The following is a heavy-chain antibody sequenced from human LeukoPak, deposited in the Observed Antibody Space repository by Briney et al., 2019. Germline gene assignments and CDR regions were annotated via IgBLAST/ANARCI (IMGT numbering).Heavy chain of an antibody. J-gene: IGHJ4*02. CDR3: ARGNDDYVLYYFDY. Sequence: ASVKVSCKASGYTFTSHYMHWVRQAPGQGLEWMGIISPGGGTTTYAQKFQGRVTMTRDTSTSTLYMELSSLRSEDTAVYYCARGNDDYVLYYFDYWGQGTLVTVSS. D-gene: IGHD4-17*01. CDR1: GYTFTSHY. V-gene: IGHV1-46*01. CDR2: ISPGGGTT.